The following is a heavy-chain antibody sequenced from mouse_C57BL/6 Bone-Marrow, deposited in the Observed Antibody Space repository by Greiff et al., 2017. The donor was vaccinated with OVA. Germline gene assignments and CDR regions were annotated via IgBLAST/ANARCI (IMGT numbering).Heavy chain of an antibody. CDR1: GYTFTSYW. V-gene: IGHV1-55*01. J-gene: IGHJ4*01. Sequence: QVQLQQPGAELVKPGASVKMSCKASGYTFTSYWITWVKPRPGQGLEWIGDLYPGSGSTNYNEKFKSKATLTVDTSSSTAYMQLSSLTSEDSAVYYCARPYGSSKDYAMDYWGQGTSVTVSS. CDR3: ARPYGSSKDYAMDY. D-gene: IGHD1-1*01. CDR2: LYPGSGST.